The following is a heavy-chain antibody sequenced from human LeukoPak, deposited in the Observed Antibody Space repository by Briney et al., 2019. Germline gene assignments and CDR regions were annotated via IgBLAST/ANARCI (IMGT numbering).Heavy chain of an antibody. CDR1: GYTFTSYG. CDR2: ISAYNGNT. CDR3: ARDPTLSSSWYGPRGYYGMDV. V-gene: IGHV1-18*01. J-gene: IGHJ6*02. Sequence: ASVKVSCKASGYTFTSYGISWVRQAPGQGLEWMGWISAYNGNTNYAQKLQGRVTMTTDTSTSTAYMELRSLRSDDTAVYYCARDPTLSSSWYGPRGYYGMDVWGQGTTVTVSS. D-gene: IGHD6-13*01.